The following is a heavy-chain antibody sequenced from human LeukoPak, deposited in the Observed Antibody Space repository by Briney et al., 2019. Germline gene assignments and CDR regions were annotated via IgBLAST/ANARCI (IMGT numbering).Heavy chain of an antibody. CDR2: IHHSGDT. Sequence: SETLSLTCSVSGGSITSSSYYWGWIRQPPEKGLEWIGEIHHSGDTDYNSSLKSRVTISLDKSKTQFSLTLNSVTAADTAVYYCARVAWIPIGGVIVTAFDYWGQGTLVTVSS. CDR3: ARVAWIPIGGVIVTAFDY. CDR1: GGSITSSSYY. D-gene: IGHD3-16*02. J-gene: IGHJ4*02. V-gene: IGHV4-39*07.